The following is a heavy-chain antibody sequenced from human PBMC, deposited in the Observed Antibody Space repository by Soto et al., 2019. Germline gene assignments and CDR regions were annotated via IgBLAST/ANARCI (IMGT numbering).Heavy chain of an antibody. CDR2: SYYSGST. CDR1: GGCRISGNYY. D-gene: IGHD1-1*01. J-gene: IGHJ4*02. V-gene: IGHV4-31*03. Sequence: TVSLTCIVPGGCRISGNYYWSGIRQHPGEGLEWIGYSYYSGSTYYNPSLKSRVTISVDPSKNQFSLKLSSVTAADTAVYYCARDRQLGVFDYCRQGTLVIFYS. CDR3: ARDRQLGVFDY.